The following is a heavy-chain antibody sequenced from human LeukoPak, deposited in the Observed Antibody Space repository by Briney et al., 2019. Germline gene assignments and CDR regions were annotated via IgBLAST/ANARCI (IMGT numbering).Heavy chain of an antibody. D-gene: IGHD4-17*01. J-gene: IGHJ5*02. CDR1: GGTFNNSA. CDR3: ARDVHGDYGSGWFDP. CDR2: IMPLFGTA. Sequence: SVKVSCKTSGGTFNNSAISWVRQAPGQGLEWLGGIMPLFGTAGYAQKFQGRVTITKDESTRAVYLERTSLTSDDTAVYYCARDVHGDYGSGWFDPWGQETLVSVSS. V-gene: IGHV1-69*05.